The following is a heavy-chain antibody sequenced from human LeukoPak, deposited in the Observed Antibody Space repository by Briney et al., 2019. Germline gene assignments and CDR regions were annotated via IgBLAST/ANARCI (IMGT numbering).Heavy chain of an antibody. J-gene: IGHJ3*01. Sequence: ASVKVSCKASGYTFTVYYMHWVRQAPGQGLEWMGWINPNSGGTYYAQKFQGRVTMTRDTSITTAYMELTRLRFDDTAVYYCARDQSVRLLQTSSTYFKHVFALWGQGSMVTVSS. CDR2: INPNSGGT. CDR3: ARDQSVRLLQTSSTYFKHVFAL. V-gene: IGHV1-2*02. D-gene: IGHD6-13*01. CDR1: GYTFTVYY.